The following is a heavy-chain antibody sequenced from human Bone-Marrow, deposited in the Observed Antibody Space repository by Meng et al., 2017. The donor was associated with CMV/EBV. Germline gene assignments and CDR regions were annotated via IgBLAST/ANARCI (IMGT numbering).Heavy chain of an antibody. J-gene: IGHJ4*02. CDR2: IIPILGIA. Sequence: SVKVSCKASGGTFSSYTISWVRQAPGQGLEWMGRIIPILGIANYAQKFQGRVTITTDESTSTAYMELSSLRSEDTAVYYCTLTFTYSYYFDYWGQGTLVTVSS. CDR1: GGTFSSYT. V-gene: IGHV1-69*02. D-gene: IGHD3-16*01. CDR3: TLTFTYSYYFDY.